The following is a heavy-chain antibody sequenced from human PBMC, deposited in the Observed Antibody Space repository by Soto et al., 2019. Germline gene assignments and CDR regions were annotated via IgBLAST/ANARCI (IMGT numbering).Heavy chain of an antibody. CDR1: GGPFSSYS. Sequence: SETLSLTCTVSGGPFSSYSWSWIRQPPGRGLEWIGYVYNSGGTTYNPSVKSRLTMSIDTSKNQISLKLSSVTAADTAIYYCPRDYGSGSYRFDAWGQGTLVTVSS. J-gene: IGHJ4*02. V-gene: IGHV4-59*01. CDR2: VYNSGGT. D-gene: IGHD3-10*01. CDR3: PRDYGSGSYRFDA.